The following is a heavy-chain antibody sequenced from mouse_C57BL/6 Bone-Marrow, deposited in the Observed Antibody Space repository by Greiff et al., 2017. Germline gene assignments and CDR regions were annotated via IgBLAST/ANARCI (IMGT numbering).Heavy chain of an antibody. CDR2: ISNLAYSI. CDR3: ARRDYYGSSFAY. V-gene: IGHV5-15*01. CDR1: GFTFSDYG. J-gene: IGHJ3*01. Sequence: EVKLVESGGGLVQPGGSLKLSCAASGFTFSDYGMAWVRQAPRKGPEWVAFISNLAYSIYYADTVTGRFTISRENAKNTLYLEMSSLRSEDTAMYYCARRDYYGSSFAYWGQGTLVTVSA. D-gene: IGHD1-1*01.